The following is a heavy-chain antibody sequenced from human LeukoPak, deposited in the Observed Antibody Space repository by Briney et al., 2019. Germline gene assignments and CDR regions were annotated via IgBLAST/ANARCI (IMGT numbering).Heavy chain of an antibody. V-gene: IGHV3-23*01. CDR2: ISTSGEST. CDR1: GFTFSSYG. CDR3: AKGSGNGYGSGPFDY. D-gene: IGHD3-10*01. Sequence: GGSLRLSCAASGFTFSSYGMSWVRQAPGQGLEWVSAISTSGESTYYADSVKGHITISRDNSKNTLYLQMNSLRAEDTAIYFCAKGSGNGYGSGPFDYWGQGTLVTVSS. J-gene: IGHJ4*02.